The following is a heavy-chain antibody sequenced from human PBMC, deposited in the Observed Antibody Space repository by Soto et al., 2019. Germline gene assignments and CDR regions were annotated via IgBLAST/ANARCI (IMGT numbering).Heavy chain of an antibody. V-gene: IGHV3-21*01. J-gene: IGHJ6*02. CDR1: GFTFSSYS. Sequence: GGSLRLSCAASGFTFSSYSMNWVRQAPGKGLEWVSSISSSSSYIYYADSVKGRFTISRDNAKNSLYLQMNSLRAEDTAVYYCARDEAARPGAWSKMEVWGQGTTVTVYS. CDR3: ARDEAARPGAWSKMEV. D-gene: IGHD6-6*01. CDR2: ISSSSSYI.